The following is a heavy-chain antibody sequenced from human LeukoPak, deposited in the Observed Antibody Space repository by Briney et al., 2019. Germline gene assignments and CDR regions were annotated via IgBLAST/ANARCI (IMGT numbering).Heavy chain of an antibody. Sequence: GRSLRLSCAASGFTFSSYGMHWVRQAPGKGLEWVAVISYDGSNKYYADSVKGRFTISRDNSKNTLYLQMNSLRAEDTAVYYCAKDRRSYYDSSGYYDYWGQGTLVTVSS. D-gene: IGHD3-22*01. CDR3: AKDRRSYYDSSGYYDY. J-gene: IGHJ4*02. V-gene: IGHV3-30*18. CDR2: ISYDGSNK. CDR1: GFTFSSYG.